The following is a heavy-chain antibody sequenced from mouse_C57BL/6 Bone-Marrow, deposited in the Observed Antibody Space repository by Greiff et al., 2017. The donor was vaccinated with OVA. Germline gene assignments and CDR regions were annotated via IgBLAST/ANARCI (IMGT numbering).Heavy chain of an antibody. CDR1: GYTFTNYW. Sequence: QVQLQQSGAELVRPGTSVKMSCKASGYTFTNYWIGWAKQRPGHGLEWIGDIYPGGGYPNYNEKFKGKATLTADKSSSTAYMQFSSLTSEDSAIYYCARRYYYGSSHWYFDVWGTGTTVTVSS. CDR3: ARRYYYGSSHWYFDV. CDR2: IYPGGGYP. D-gene: IGHD1-1*01. V-gene: IGHV1-63*01. J-gene: IGHJ1*03.